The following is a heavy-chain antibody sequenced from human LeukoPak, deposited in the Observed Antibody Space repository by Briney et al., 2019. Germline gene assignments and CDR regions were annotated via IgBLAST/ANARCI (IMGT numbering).Heavy chain of an antibody. J-gene: IGHJ4*02. D-gene: IGHD4-17*01. V-gene: IGHV3-7*01. Sequence: GGTLRLSCAASGFTFSSYWMSWVRQAPGKGLEWVANIQQDGSEKYYVDSVKGRFTISRDNAKNSLYLQMNSLRAEDTAMFYCARAQKYGDLDYWGQGTLVTVSS. CDR2: IQQDGSEK. CDR3: ARAQKYGDLDY. CDR1: GFTFSSYW.